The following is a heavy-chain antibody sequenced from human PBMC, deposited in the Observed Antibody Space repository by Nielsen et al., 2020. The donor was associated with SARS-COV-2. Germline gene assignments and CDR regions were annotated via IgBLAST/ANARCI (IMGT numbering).Heavy chain of an antibody. D-gene: IGHD1-1*01. CDR3: ARARVHLSGYYAMDV. CDR2: ISWNSGSI. V-gene: IGHV3-9*01. J-gene: IGHJ6*02. Sequence: SLKISCAASGFTFDDYAMHWVRQAPGKGLEWVSGISWNSGSIGYADSVKGRFTISRDNAKNSLYLQMNSLRPDDTAVYYCARARVHLSGYYAMDVWGQGTTVTVSS. CDR1: GFTFDDYA.